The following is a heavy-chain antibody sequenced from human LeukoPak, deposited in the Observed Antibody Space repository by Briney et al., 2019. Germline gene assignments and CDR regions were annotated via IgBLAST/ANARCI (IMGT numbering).Heavy chain of an antibody. J-gene: IGHJ4*02. CDR3: AGLGNSVFDY. CDR1: GGSISSYY. V-gene: IGHV4-59*08. CDR2: IYYSGST. D-gene: IGHD4-23*01. Sequence: SETLSLTCTVSGGSISSYYWSWIRQPPGKGLEWIGYIYYSGSTNYNPSLKSRVTISVDTSKNQFSLKLSSVTAADTAVYYCAGLGNSVFDYWGQGTLVTVSS.